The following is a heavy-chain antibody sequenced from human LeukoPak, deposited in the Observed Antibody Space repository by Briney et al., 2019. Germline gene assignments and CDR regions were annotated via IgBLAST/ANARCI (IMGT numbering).Heavy chain of an antibody. CDR3: ARDQDIVVGVAASIEYYYYGMDV. CDR2: ISAYNGNT. Sequence: ATVKLSCKASSYTFTSYGISWVRQAPGQGLEWMGWISAYNGNTNYAQKLQGRVTMTTDTSTSTAYTEQRSLRSDDTSVYYCARDQDIVVGVAASIEYYYYGMDVWGQGTTVTVSS. V-gene: IGHV1-18*01. J-gene: IGHJ6*02. D-gene: IGHD2-15*01. CDR1: SYTFTSYG.